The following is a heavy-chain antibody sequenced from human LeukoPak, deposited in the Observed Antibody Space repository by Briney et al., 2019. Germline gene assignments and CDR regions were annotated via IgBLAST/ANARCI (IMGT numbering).Heavy chain of an antibody. V-gene: IGHV4-61*02. Sequence: PSETLSLTCTVSGGSISSGSYFWSWIRQPAGQGLEWIGRIYTSGSTNYNPSLKSRVTISVDTSKNQFSLKLSSVTAADTAVYYCARGKSSGYYSEAFDYWGQGTLVTVSS. J-gene: IGHJ4*02. CDR3: ARGKSSGYYSEAFDY. D-gene: IGHD3-22*01. CDR2: IYTSGST. CDR1: GGSISSGSYF.